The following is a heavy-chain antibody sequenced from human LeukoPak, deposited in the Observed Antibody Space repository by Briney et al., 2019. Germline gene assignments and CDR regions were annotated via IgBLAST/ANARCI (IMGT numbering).Heavy chain of an antibody. Sequence: PGGSLRLSCAASGFTFSSFWMHWVRQVPGKGLVWVSHINSDGSRSTYADPVKGRFSISRNTAENTVYLQMNSLRAEDTAVYYCASTFRISGTTYYHWGQGTLVTVSS. V-gene: IGHV3-74*01. CDR1: GFTFSSFW. J-gene: IGHJ4*02. CDR3: ASTFRISGTTYYH. CDR2: INSDGSRS. D-gene: IGHD1-7*01.